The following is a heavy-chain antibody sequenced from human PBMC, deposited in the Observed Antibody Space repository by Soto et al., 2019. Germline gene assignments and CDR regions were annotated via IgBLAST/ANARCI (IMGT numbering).Heavy chain of an antibody. CDR3: AKTSGPEHLTGTHRVTRFDP. CDR2: STGSGCST. D-gene: IGHD1-7*01. CDR1: GYTVGSYA. Sequence: RLSCAASGYTVGSYAMSWVRQTPGGELEWVSASTGSGCSTYYPDAVWGRCAISRDNSNSILLLQMNCCRTDETAAYYCAKTSGPEHLTGTHRVTRFDPWAQGTLVTVSS. J-gene: IGHJ5*02. V-gene: IGHV3-23*01.